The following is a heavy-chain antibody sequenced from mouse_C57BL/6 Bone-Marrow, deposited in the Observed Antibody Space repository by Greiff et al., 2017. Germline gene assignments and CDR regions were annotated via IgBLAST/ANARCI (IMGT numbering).Heavy chain of an antibody. CDR2: IYPGDGDT. CDR1: GYAFSSPW. J-gene: IGHJ1*03. D-gene: IGHD1-1*01. CDR3: ARWNYGSSSWYFDV. V-gene: IGHV1-82*01. Sequence: PVESGPELVKPGAPVKISCKGSGYAFSSPWMNWVKQRPGKGLEWIGWIYPGDGDTNYNGKFKGKATLTADKSSSTAYMQLSSLTSEDSAVYFCARWNYGSSSWYFDVWGTGTTVTVSS.